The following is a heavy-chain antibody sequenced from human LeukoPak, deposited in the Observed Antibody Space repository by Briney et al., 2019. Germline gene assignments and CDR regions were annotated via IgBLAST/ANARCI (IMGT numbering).Heavy chain of an antibody. V-gene: IGHV3-11*06. CDR2: ISSRSTYI. CDR1: GFSFSDYY. J-gene: IGHJ4*02. CDR3: ARGGTGAFDY. D-gene: IGHD2-8*02. Sequence: GGSLRLACTASGFSFSDYYMSWIRQAPGKGLEWISYISSRSTYISDADSVKGRFTISRDNGKNLLFLQMNSLRVEDTALYYCARGGTGAFDYWGQGILVTVSS.